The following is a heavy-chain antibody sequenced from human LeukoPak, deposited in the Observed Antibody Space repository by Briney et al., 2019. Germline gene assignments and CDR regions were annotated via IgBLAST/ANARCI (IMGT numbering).Heavy chain of an antibody. Sequence: QPGGSLRLSCAASAFTFSSYAMSWVRQAPGKGLEWVSTISGGGDSTNYADPVKGRFTISRDNSKNTLYLQMSSLRADDTAVYYCAKPYRGYCSDYSCYYFDYWGQGTLVTVSS. CDR3: AKPYRGYCSDYSCYYFDY. CDR1: AFTFSSYA. D-gene: IGHD2-15*01. V-gene: IGHV3-23*01. J-gene: IGHJ4*02. CDR2: ISGGGDST.